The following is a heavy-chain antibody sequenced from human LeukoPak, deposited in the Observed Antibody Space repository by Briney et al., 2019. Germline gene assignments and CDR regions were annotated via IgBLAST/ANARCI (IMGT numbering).Heavy chain of an antibody. J-gene: IGHJ4*02. V-gene: IGHV1-46*01. CDR2: INPSGGST. Sequence: GASVKVSCKASGYTFTSYYMHWVRQAPGQGLEWMGIINPSGGSTSYAQKFQGRVTMTTDTSTSTAYMELRSLRSDDTAVYYCARDASSGWYDVDYWGQGTLVTVSS. CDR1: GYTFTSYY. D-gene: IGHD6-19*01. CDR3: ARDASSGWYDVDY.